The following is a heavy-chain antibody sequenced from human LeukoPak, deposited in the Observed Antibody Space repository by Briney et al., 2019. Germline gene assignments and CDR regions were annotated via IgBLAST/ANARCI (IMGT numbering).Heavy chain of an antibody. Sequence: GGSLRLSCAASGFTFSSYGMHRVRQAPGKGLEWVAVISYDGSNKYYADSVKGRFTISRDNSKNTLYLQMNSLSAEDTGVYYCAKGRYCSSTGWGYYGMDVWGKGTTVTVSS. D-gene: IGHD2-2*01. CDR2: ISYDGSNK. CDR1: GFTFSSYG. V-gene: IGHV3-30*18. CDR3: AKGRYCSSTGWGYYGMDV. J-gene: IGHJ6*04.